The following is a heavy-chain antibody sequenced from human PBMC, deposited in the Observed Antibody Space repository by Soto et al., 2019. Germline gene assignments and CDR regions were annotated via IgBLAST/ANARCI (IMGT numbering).Heavy chain of an antibody. V-gene: IGHV4-34*01. Sequence: SETLSLTCAVYGGSFSGYYWIWIRQPPGKGLEWIGEINHSGSTNYNPSLKSRVTISVDTSKNQFSLKLSSVTAADTAVYYCARGEYSSSAERSNYYYYYYMDVWGKGTTVTAP. CDR1: GGSFSGYY. J-gene: IGHJ6*03. D-gene: IGHD6-6*01. CDR2: INHSGST. CDR3: ARGEYSSSAERSNYYYYYYMDV.